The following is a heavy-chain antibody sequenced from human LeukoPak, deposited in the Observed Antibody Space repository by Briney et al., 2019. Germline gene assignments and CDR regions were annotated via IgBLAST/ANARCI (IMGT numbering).Heavy chain of an antibody. Sequence: SETLSLTCTVSGGSISSGSYYWSWIRQPAGKGLEWIGRIYTSGSTNYNPSLKSRVTISVDTPKNQFSLKLSSVTAADTAVYYCASRYSSSSGFDYWGQGTLVTVSS. J-gene: IGHJ4*02. V-gene: IGHV4-61*02. D-gene: IGHD6-6*01. CDR2: IYTSGST. CDR1: GGSISSGSYY. CDR3: ASRYSSSSGFDY.